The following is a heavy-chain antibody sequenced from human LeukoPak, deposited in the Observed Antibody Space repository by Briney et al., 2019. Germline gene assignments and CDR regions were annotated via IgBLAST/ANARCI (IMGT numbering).Heavy chain of an antibody. Sequence: GRSLRLSCAASGVTFYDYAMHCVRHAPGKRLEWGSGISWNSGSIGYGDSVKGGLTISRDNYKNKLYMQMNSLRAEDMAVYYCAKSPRRINSGWYYFEYWGQGTLVTVSS. CDR2: ISWNSGSI. D-gene: IGHD6-19*01. CDR3: AKSPRRINSGWYYFEY. CDR1: GVTFYDYA. J-gene: IGHJ4*02. V-gene: IGHV3-9*03.